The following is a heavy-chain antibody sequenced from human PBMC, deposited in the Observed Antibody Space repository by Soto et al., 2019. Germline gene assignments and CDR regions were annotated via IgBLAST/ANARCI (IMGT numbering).Heavy chain of an antibody. CDR2: IYYSGST. CDR1: GGSISSGAYY. CDR3: ASRHSSPYFDY. Sequence: QVQLQESGPGLVKPSQTLSLTCTVSGGSISSGAYYWSWIRQPPGKVLEWIGSIYYSGSTYYNPSLKSRVTMSVDTSKNQFSLKLNSVTAADTAVYYCASRHSSPYFDYWGQGTLVTVSS. V-gene: IGHV4-30-4*01. D-gene: IGHD6-13*01. J-gene: IGHJ4*02.